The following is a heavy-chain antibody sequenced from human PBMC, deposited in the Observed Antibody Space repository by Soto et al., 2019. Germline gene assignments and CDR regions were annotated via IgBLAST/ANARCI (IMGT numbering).Heavy chain of an antibody. V-gene: IGHV4-31*03. CDR1: GGSISSGGYY. D-gene: IGHD3-3*01. CDR2: IYYSGST. Sequence: PSETLSLTCTVSGGSISSGGYYWSWIRQHPGKGLEWIGYIYYSGSTYYNPSLKSRVTISVDTSKNQFSLKLSSVTAADTAVYYCARVPLTIFGVHTRPPFFDYWGQGTLVTVSS. J-gene: IGHJ4*02. CDR3: ARVPLTIFGVHTRPPFFDY.